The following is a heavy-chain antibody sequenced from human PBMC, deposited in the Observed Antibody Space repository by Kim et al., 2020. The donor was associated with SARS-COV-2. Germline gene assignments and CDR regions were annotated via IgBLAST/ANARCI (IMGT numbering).Heavy chain of an antibody. CDR1: GFTFSSYS. Sequence: GGSLRLSCAASGFTFSSYSMNWVRQAPGKGLEWVSSISSSSSYIYYADSVNGRFTTTTDNAKTSMYLQMNSMRAEDTAVYYCARDLYDYFWGSYRYTSAFDYWGQGTLVTVSS. CDR3: ARDLYDYFWGSYRYTSAFDY. D-gene: IGHD3-16*02. J-gene: IGHJ4*02. V-gene: IGHV3-21*01. CDR2: ISSSSSYI.